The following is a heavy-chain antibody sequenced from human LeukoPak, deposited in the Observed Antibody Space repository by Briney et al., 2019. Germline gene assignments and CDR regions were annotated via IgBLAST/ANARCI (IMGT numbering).Heavy chain of an antibody. CDR3: ARLLLVSSSWSPYFDY. Sequence: SETLSLTCTVSGGSISSSSYFWGWIRQPPGKGLEWIGNIYYSGSTHYNPSLKSRVIISVDTSKNQFSLNLTSVTAADTPVYYCARLLLVSSSWSPYFDYWGQGTLVTVSS. CDR1: GGSISSSSYF. V-gene: IGHV4-39*01. D-gene: IGHD6-13*01. J-gene: IGHJ4*02. CDR2: IYYSGST.